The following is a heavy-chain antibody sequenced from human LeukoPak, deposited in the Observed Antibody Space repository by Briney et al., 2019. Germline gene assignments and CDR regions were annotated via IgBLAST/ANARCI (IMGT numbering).Heavy chain of an antibody. CDR1: GYTFTTFA. V-gene: IGHV1-3*01. D-gene: IGHD1-1*01. CDR3: ARDSRTISNWFDT. CDR2: INAGNGNT. Sequence: ASVKVSCKASGYTFTTFAIHWVRQVPGQSLEWMGWINAGNGNTKYSQNFQGRVTITRDTSASTAYMELSILTSEDTAVYYCARDSRTISNWFDTWGQGTPVTVSS. J-gene: IGHJ5*02.